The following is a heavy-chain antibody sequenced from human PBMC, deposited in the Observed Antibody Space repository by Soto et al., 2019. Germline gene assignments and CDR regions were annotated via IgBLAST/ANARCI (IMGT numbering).Heavy chain of an antibody. CDR1: GGSFSGYY. V-gene: IGHV4-34*01. CDR2: INHSGST. Sequence: SETLSLTCAVYGGSFSGYYWSWIRQPPGKGLEWIGGINHSGSTNYNPSLKSRVTISVDTSKNQFSLKLSSVTAADTAVYYCGRGTFIAVAGSSLTYYFDYWGQGTPVTVSS. CDR3: GRGTFIAVAGSSLTYYFDY. D-gene: IGHD6-19*01. J-gene: IGHJ4*02.